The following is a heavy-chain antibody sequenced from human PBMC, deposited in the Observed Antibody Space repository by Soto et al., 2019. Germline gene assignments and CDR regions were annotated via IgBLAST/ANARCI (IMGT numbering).Heavy chain of an antibody. CDR2: ISYDGSNK. V-gene: IGHV3-30*18. D-gene: IGHD1-26*01. Sequence: QVQLVESGGGVVQPGRSLRLSCAASGFTFSSYGIHWVRQAPGKGLQWVAVISYDGSNKYYADSVKGRFTISRDNSKNTLYLQMNSLRVEDTAVYYCAKRPPEGAQPAGFDYWGQGTLVTVSS. J-gene: IGHJ4*02. CDR3: AKRPPEGAQPAGFDY. CDR1: GFTFSSYG.